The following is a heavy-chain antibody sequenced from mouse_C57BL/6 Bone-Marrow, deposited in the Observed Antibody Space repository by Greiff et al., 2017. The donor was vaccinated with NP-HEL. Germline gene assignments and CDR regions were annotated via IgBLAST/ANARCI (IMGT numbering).Heavy chain of an antibody. Sequence: QVQLQQSGAELARPGASVKLSCKASGYTFTSYGISWVKQRTGQGLEWIGEIYPRSGNTYYNEKFKGKATLTADKYSSTAYMELRSLTSEDSAVYFCAKPNSDPSYDVGGTGTTVTVSS. CDR3: AKPNSDPSYDV. V-gene: IGHV1-81*01. J-gene: IGHJ1*03. CDR2: IYPRSGNT. D-gene: IGHD4-1*02. CDR1: GYTFTSYG.